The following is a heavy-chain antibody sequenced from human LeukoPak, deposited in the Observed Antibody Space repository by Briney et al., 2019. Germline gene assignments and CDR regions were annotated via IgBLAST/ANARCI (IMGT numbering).Heavy chain of an antibody. CDR1: GYTFSSYG. Sequence: ASVKVSCKASGYTFSSYGISWVRQAPGQGLEWMGWISAYNGNTNYAQKLQGRVTMTTDTSTSTAYMELRSLRSDDTAVYYCARDVTVYTPLDYWGQGTLVTVSS. J-gene: IGHJ4*02. CDR2: ISAYNGNT. D-gene: IGHD3-16*01. V-gene: IGHV1-18*01. CDR3: ARDVTVYTPLDY.